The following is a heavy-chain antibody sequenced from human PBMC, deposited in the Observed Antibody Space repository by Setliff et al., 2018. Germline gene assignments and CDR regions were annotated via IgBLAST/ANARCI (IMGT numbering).Heavy chain of an antibody. CDR3: ARAGMASLNRKGVFEY. CDR2: ISGFNGVT. CDR1: GYTFTRYY. J-gene: IGHJ4*02. Sequence: GASVKVSCKASGYTFTRYYMYWVRQAPGQGLEWMGWISGFNGVTNYAQTFQGRITMATDTSTKMAHMELSSLRSDDTAVYYCARAGMASLNRKGVFEYWGQGTLVTVSS. D-gene: IGHD3-10*01. V-gene: IGHV1-18*04.